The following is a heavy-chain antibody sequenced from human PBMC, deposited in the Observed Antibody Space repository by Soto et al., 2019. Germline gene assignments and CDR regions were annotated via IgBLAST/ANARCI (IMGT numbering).Heavy chain of an antibody. CDR1: GGSISSGGYY. Sequence: LSLTCTVSGGSISSGGYYWSWIRQHPGKGLEWIGYIYYSGSTYYNPSLKSRVTISVDTSKNQFSLKLSSVTAADTAVYYCAREKGPSGSPFDYWGQGTLVTVSS. J-gene: IGHJ4*02. V-gene: IGHV4-31*03. CDR3: AREKGPSGSPFDY. CDR2: IYYSGST.